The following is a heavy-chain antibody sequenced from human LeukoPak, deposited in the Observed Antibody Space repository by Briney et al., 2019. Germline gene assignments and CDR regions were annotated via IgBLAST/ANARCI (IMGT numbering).Heavy chain of an antibody. CDR3: ARDRSAGEQWLVHPLDY. D-gene: IGHD6-19*01. CDR1: GDSVSSNSAA. Sequence: SQTLSLTCAISGDSVSSNSAAWNWIRQSPSRGLEWLGRTYYRSKWYNDYAVSVKSRITINPDTSKNQFFLQLNSVTPEDTAVYYCARDRSAGEQWLVHPLDYWGQGTLVTVSS. CDR2: TYYRSKWYN. J-gene: IGHJ4*02. V-gene: IGHV6-1*01.